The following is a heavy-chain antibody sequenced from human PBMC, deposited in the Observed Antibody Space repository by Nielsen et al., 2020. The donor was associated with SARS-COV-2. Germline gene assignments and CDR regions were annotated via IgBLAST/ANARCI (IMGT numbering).Heavy chain of an antibody. CDR1: GFTVSSNY. CDR3: AKVERVYSGDYL. D-gene: IGHD3-22*01. V-gene: IGHV3-23*01. J-gene: IGHJ4*02. CDR2: ISGGGGST. Sequence: GGSLRLSCAASGFTVSSNYMSWIRQAPGKGLEWVSVISGGGGSTYYADSVKGRFTISRDNSKNTLYLQMNSLRAEDTAVYYCAKVERVYSGDYLWGQGTLVTVSS.